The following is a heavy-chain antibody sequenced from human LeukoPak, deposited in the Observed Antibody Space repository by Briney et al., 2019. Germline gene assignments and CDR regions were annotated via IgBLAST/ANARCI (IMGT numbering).Heavy chain of an antibody. CDR2: IIPILGIA. Sequence: GASVKVSCKASGGTVSSYTISWVRQAPGQGLEWMGRIIPILGIANYAQKFQGRVTITADKSTSTAYMELSSLRSEDTAVYYCASLTYYCSSTSCRKPKDVWGKGTTVTVSS. D-gene: IGHD2-2*01. CDR3: ASLTYYCSSTSCRKPKDV. CDR1: GGTVSSYT. V-gene: IGHV1-69*02. J-gene: IGHJ6*04.